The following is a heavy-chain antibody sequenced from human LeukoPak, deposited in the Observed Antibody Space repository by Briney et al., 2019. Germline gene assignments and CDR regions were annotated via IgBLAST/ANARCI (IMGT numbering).Heavy chain of an antibody. CDR1: GYTFTSYG. CDR3: ARELLPQYYYYGMDV. CDR2: ISAYNGNT. J-gene: IGHJ6*02. Sequence: GASVKVSCKASGYTFTSYGISWVRQAPGQGLEWMGWISAYNGNTNYAQKLQGRVTMTTDTSTSTAYMELRSLRSDDTAVYYCARELLPQYYYYGMDVWGQGTTVTVSS. D-gene: IGHD3-22*01. V-gene: IGHV1-18*01.